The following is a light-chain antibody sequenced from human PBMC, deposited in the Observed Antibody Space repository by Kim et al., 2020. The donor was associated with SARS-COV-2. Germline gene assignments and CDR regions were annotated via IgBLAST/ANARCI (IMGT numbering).Light chain of an antibody. CDR3: QQSYKNPIT. V-gene: IGKV1-39*01. Sequence: DIQMTQSPSSLSASAGDRVNITCRASQTISFNLNWYQQKQGKAPNLLIYGASSLQSGVPSRFSGTRSGTDFTLTISSLQPEDFGTYYCQQSYKNPITFGQGTRLEIK. CDR2: GAS. J-gene: IGKJ5*01. CDR1: QTISFN.